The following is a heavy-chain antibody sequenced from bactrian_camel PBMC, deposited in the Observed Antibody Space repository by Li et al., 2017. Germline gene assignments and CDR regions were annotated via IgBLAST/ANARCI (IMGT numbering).Heavy chain of an antibody. CDR2: MDSAGLT. CDR1: GKTNTPRC. CDR3: AAGRLRNGYCYSLLNRMAYNN. J-gene: IGHJ4*01. V-gene: IGHV3S53*01. D-gene: IGHD2*01. Sequence: LVESGGGSVQAGGSLRLSCAASGKTNTPRCMGWFRQAPGRQREVVAVMDSAGLTSVAASVKGRFTISSDSAKNTLYLQMDSLNPEDTGMYYCAAGRLRNGYCYSLLNRMAYNNWGQGTQVTVS.